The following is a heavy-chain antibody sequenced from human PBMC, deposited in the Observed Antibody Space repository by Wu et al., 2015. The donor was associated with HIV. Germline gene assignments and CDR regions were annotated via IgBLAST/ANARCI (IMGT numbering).Heavy chain of an antibody. J-gene: IGHJ4*02. CDR3: ARLQSLHGLYSNADY. V-gene: IGHV1-2*02. CDR1: GYTFSDYC. D-gene: IGHD2-8*01. CDR2: INANRGGT. Sequence: QVHLLQSGAEVKKPGASVMVSCTASGYTFSDYCIYWVRQAPGQGPEWMGWINANRGGTKYAQKFQGRVTMTRDTAVSTAYLELTSLRSDDTAVYYCARLQSLHGLYSNADYWGQGTLVTVSS.